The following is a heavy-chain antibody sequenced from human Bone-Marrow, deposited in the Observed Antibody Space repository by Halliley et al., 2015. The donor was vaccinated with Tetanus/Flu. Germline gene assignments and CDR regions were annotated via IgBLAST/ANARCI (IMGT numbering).Heavy chain of an antibody. CDR3: GRERRVYYLYGMDV. CDR2: IYYDGHT. Sequence: WIGYIYYDGHTSYNPSLKSRVAISVDPSKNQFSLKMSSGTPADTAVYYCGRERRVYYLYGMDVWGQGTTVTVSS. J-gene: IGHJ6*02. V-gene: IGHV4-59*01.